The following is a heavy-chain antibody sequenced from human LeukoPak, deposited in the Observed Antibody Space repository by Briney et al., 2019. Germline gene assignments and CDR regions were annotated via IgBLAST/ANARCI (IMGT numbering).Heavy chain of an antibody. CDR1: GFTFSRYR. CDR3: ARTKVAVAGSFDY. J-gene: IGHJ4*02. D-gene: IGHD6-19*01. Sequence: GGSLRLSCAASGFTFSRYRMNWVRQAPGKGLEWVSSISSSSSYIYYADSVKGRFTISRDNAKNSPYLQMNSLRAEDTAVYYCARTKVAVAGSFDYWGQGTLVTVSS. V-gene: IGHV3-21*01. CDR2: ISSSSSYI.